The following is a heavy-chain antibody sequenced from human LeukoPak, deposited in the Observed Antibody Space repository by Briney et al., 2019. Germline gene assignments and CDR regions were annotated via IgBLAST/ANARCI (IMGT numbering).Heavy chain of an antibody. Sequence: GGSLRLSCAASGVTFSRYAMHWVRQAPGKGLEWVAFISYNGVNKNYADSVKGRFTISRDNSKNTLYLQMDSLRADDTAKYYCAKDSPVATWWGQGTLVTVSS. CDR2: ISYNGVNK. J-gene: IGHJ4*02. CDR1: GVTFSRYA. CDR3: AKDSPVATW. V-gene: IGHV3-30-3*02. D-gene: IGHD1-26*01.